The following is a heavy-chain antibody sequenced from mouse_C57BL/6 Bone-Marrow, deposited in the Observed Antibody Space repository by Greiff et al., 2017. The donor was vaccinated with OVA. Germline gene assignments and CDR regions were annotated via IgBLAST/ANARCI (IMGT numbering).Heavy chain of an antibody. J-gene: IGHJ3*01. D-gene: IGHD1-1*01. CDR1: GFTFSSYG. V-gene: IGHV5-6*01. CDR3: ARRDGRGFAY. Sequence: EVQLVESGGDLVKPGGSLKLSCAASGFTFSSYGMSWVRQTPDKRLEWVATISSGGSYTYYPDRVKGRFTFSRDNSKNTLYLQLSSLKSEDTAMYYCARRDGRGFAYWGQGTLVTVSA. CDR2: ISSGGSYT.